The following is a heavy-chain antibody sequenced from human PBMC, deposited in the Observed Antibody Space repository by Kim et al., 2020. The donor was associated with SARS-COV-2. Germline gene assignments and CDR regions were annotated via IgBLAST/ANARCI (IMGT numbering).Heavy chain of an antibody. CDR3: ARGRRLLWFGELSFWFDP. Sequence: ASVKVSCKASGYTFTSYDINWVRQATGQGLEWMGWMNPNSGNTGYAQKFQGRVTMTRNTSISTAYMELSSLRSEDTAVYYCARGRRLLWFGELSFWFDPWGQGTLVTVSS. J-gene: IGHJ5*02. CDR2: MNPNSGNT. V-gene: IGHV1-8*01. D-gene: IGHD3-10*01. CDR1: GYTFTSYD.